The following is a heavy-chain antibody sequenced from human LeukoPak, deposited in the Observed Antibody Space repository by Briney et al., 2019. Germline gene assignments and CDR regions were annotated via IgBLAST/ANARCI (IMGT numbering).Heavy chain of an antibody. CDR1: GGSISSHY. D-gene: IGHD1-26*01. Sequence: PSETLSLTCTVSGGSISSHYWSWIRQAPGKGLEWIGYIYYSGSTNYNPSLKSRVTISVDTSKNQFSLKLSSVTAADTAVYYCARLVGATHDAFDIWGQGTMVTVSS. CDR3: ARLVGATHDAFDI. V-gene: IGHV4-59*11. CDR2: IYYSGST. J-gene: IGHJ3*02.